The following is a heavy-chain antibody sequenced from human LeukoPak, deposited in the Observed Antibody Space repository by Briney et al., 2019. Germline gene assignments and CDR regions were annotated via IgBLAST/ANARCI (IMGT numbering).Heavy chain of an antibody. V-gene: IGHV1-69*04. CDR2: IIPILGIA. CDR1: ICTLSRYA. Sequence: SSVRVACMASICTLSRYALSWVRPAPGQGREWMGRIIPILGIANYAQKFQGRVTITADKSTSTAYMELSSLRSEDTAVYYCARSAYYYDSSGYGATFDYWGQGTLVTVSS. J-gene: IGHJ4*02. D-gene: IGHD3-22*01. CDR3: ARSAYYYDSSGYGATFDY.